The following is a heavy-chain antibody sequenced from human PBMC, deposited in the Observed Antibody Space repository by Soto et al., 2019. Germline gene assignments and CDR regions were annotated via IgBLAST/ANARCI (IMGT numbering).Heavy chain of an antibody. CDR3: AKNDRPRITMIAMGIDY. J-gene: IGHJ4*02. CDR1: GGSISSSNW. Sequence: SETLSLTCAVSGGSISSSNWWSWVRQPPGKGLEWIGEIYHSGSTNYNPSLESRVTISVDKSKNQFSLKLSSVTAADTAVYYCAKNDRPRITMIAMGIDYWGQGTLVTVSS. CDR2: IYHSGST. V-gene: IGHV4-4*02. D-gene: IGHD3-22*01.